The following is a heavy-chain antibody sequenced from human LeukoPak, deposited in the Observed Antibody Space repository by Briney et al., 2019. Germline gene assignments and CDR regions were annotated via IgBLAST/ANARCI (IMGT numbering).Heavy chain of an antibody. J-gene: IGHJ4*02. Sequence: ASVKVSCKASGYTFTSYGISWVRQAPGQGLEWMGWISAYNGNTNYAQKLQGRVTMTTDTSTSTACMELRSLRSDDTAVYYCARESGSYSNDYWGQGTLVTVSS. D-gene: IGHD1-26*01. V-gene: IGHV1-18*01. CDR2: ISAYNGNT. CDR3: ARESGSYSNDY. CDR1: GYTFTSYG.